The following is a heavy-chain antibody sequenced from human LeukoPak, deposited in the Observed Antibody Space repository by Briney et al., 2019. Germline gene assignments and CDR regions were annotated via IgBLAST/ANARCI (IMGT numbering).Heavy chain of an antibody. CDR1: GGSISSGGHY. CDR3: ARSTYYDFWSGYYPNWFDP. J-gene: IGHJ5*02. V-gene: IGHV4-31*03. CDR2: IYNTGTT. D-gene: IGHD3-3*01. Sequence: PSQTLSLTCSVSGGSISSGGHYWCWIRQHPGKGLEWIGYIYNTGTTYYNSSLKSRLTISVDTSENQFSLKLSSVAAADTAVYYCARSTYYDFWSGYYPNWFDPWGQGTLVTVSS.